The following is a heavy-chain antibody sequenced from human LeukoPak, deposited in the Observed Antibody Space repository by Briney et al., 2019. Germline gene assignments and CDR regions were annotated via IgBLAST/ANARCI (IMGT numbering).Heavy chain of an antibody. CDR2: ISSSGSTI. CDR3: AKGIVVVINGNAFDI. D-gene: IGHD3-22*01. Sequence: PGGSLRLSCAASGFTFSSYEMNWVRQAPGKGLEWVSYISSSGSTIYYADSVKGRFTISRDNSKNSLYLQMNSLRAEDTAVYYCAKGIVVVINGNAFDIWGQGTMVTVSS. V-gene: IGHV3-48*03. CDR1: GFTFSSYE. J-gene: IGHJ3*02.